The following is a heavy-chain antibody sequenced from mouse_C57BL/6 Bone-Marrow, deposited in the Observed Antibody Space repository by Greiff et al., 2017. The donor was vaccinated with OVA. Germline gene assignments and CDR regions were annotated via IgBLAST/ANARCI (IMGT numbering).Heavy chain of an antibody. CDR2: IHPSDSDT. CDR3: EIPLYCYGSREYFDV. D-gene: IGHD1-1*01. CDR1: GYTFTSYW. J-gene: IGHJ1*03. Sequence: VQLQQPGAELVKPGASVKVSCKASGYTFTSYWMHWVTQRPGQGLEWIGRIHPSDSDTNYNQKFKGKATLTVDKSSSTAYMQLSSLTSEDTAVYYEEIPLYCYGSREYFDVWGTGTTVTVSS. V-gene: IGHV1-74*01.